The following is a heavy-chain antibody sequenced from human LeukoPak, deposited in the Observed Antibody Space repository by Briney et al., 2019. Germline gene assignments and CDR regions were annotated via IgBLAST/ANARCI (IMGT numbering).Heavy chain of an antibody. V-gene: IGHV4-59*01. Sequence: LETLSLTCSVSGDSLSPYYWSWIRQPPGRALEWIGYISYNGNTNYNPSLRGRVTLSVDTSKNQFSLKLTSVTAADTAVYYCARAGPVPPSDGGPIVDYWGRGTLVTVSS. CDR3: ARAGPVPPSDGGPIVDY. J-gene: IGHJ4*02. CDR2: ISYNGNT. D-gene: IGHD3-10*01. CDR1: GDSLSPYY.